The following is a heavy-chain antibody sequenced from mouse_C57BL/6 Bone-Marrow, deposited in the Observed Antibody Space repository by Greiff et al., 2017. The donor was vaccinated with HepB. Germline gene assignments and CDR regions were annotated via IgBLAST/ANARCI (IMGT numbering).Heavy chain of an antibody. CDR1: GFTFSDYG. D-gene: IGHD2-1*01. V-gene: IGHV5-17*01. J-gene: IGHJ3*01. Sequence: EVKLMESGGGLVKPGGSLKLSCAASGFTFSDYGMHWVRQAPEKGLEWVAYISSGSSTIYYADTVKGRFTISRDNAKTTLFLQMTSLRSEDTAMYYCARSIYYGNYGFAYWGQGTLVTVSA. CDR2: ISSGSSTI. CDR3: ARSIYYGNYGFAY.